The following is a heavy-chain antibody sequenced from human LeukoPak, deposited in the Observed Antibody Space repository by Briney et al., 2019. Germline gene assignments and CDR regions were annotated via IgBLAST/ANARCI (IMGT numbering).Heavy chain of an antibody. CDR1: GGSISSGSYY. Sequence: PSETLSLTCTVSGGSISSGSYYWSWIRQSAGKGLEWIGRIYTSGSTNYNPSLQSRVTISVDTSKNQFSLKLSSVTAADTAVYYCARLDYYYYYMDVWGKGTTVTVSS. CDR3: ARLDYYYYYMDV. CDR2: IYTSGST. V-gene: IGHV4-61*02. J-gene: IGHJ6*03.